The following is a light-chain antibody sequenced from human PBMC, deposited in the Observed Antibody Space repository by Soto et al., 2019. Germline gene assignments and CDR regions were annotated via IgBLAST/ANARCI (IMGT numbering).Light chain of an antibody. Sequence: DIQMTQSPSSLSASVGDRVTITCRASQSISSYLNWYQQKPGKAPKLLIYAASSLQSGVPSRFSGSGSGTDFTLTISSLQPEDFAIYYCQQSYSPLYTFGQGTKLEIK. CDR2: AAS. J-gene: IGKJ2*01. CDR3: QQSYSPLYT. V-gene: IGKV1-39*01. CDR1: QSISSY.